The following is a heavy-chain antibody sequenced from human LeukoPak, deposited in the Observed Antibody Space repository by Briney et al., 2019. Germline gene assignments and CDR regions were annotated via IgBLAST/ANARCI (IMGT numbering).Heavy chain of an antibody. Sequence: GGSLRLSCAASGFTFSSYGMHWVRQAPGKGLEWVAVISYDGSNKYYADSVKGRFTISRDNSKNTLYLQMNSLRAEDTAVYYCAKDHLYCSGGSCYSLILGWYFDLWGRGTLVTVSS. CDR2: ISYDGSNK. J-gene: IGHJ2*01. V-gene: IGHV3-30*18. D-gene: IGHD2-15*01. CDR1: GFTFSSYG. CDR3: AKDHLYCSGGSCYSLILGWYFDL.